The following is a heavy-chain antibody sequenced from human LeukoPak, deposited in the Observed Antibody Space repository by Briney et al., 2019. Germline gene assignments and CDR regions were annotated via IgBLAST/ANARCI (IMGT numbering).Heavy chain of an antibody. D-gene: IGHD3-10*01. CDR2: IIPIFGTA. J-gene: IGHJ4*02. V-gene: IGHV1-69*06. CDR3: ARVGSGSKNYYFDY. CDR1: GYTFTSYG. Sequence: SVKVSCKASGYTFTSYGISWVRQAPGQGLEWMGGIIPIFGTANYAQKFQGRVTITADKSTSTAYMELSSLRSEDTAVYYCARVGSGSKNYYFDYWGQGTLVTVSS.